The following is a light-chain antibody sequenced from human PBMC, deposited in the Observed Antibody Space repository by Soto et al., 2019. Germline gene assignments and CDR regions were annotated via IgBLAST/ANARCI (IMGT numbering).Light chain of an antibody. J-gene: IGLJ2*01. V-gene: IGLV2-14*01. CDR3: SSYTSSGTLGV. CDR2: DVS. Sequence: QSVLTQPASVSGSPGQSITLSCTGTSSDVGGYNYVSWYQQHPGKAPKLMIYDVSNRPSGVSNRFSGSKSGNTASLTISGLQAEDEADYYCSSYTSSGTLGVFGGGTKLTVL. CDR1: SSDVGGYNY.